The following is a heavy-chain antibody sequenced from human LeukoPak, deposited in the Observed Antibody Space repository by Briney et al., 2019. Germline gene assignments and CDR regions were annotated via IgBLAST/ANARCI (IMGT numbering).Heavy chain of an antibody. D-gene: IGHD2-21*01. J-gene: IGHJ4*02. Sequence: PGGSLRLSCAGSGFTFSSYAMSWVRQAPGKGLEWVSTISGSGGAGTYYADSVKGRFTVSRDNAKNSLFLQMSSLRAEDTGVYYCARASNSPFDYWDQGALITVSS. V-gene: IGHV3-23*01. CDR3: ARASNSPFDY. CDR1: GFTFSSYA. CDR2: ISGSGGAGT.